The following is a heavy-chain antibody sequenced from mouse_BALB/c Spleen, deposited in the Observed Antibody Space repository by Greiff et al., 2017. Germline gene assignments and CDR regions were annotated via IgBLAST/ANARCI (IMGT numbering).Heavy chain of an antibody. CDR3: ARYGYDREYAMDY. J-gene: IGHJ4*01. Sequence: VQGVESGAELVRPGSSVKISCKASGYAFSSYWMNWVKQRPGQGLEWIGQIYPGDGDTNYNGKFKGKATLTADKSSSTAYMQLSSLTSEDSAVYFCARYGYDREYAMDYWGQGTSVTVSS. CDR2: IYPGDGDT. D-gene: IGHD2-2*01. CDR1: GYAFSSYW. V-gene: IGHV1-80*01.